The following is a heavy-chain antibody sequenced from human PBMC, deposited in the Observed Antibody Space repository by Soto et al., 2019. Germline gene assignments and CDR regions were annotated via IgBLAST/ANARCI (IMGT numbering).Heavy chain of an antibody. V-gene: IGHV4-30-4*08. Sequence: QVQLQESGPGLVKPSETLSLTCTVSGASISSGDYYWSWIRQSPGKGLQWNGFIFHSGETYYTPSLESRLAIAIDASKNQFSRNLSSVTAADTAVYFCARSHYVVGACDGWGPGTGVTVSP. CDR3: ARSHYVVGACDG. CDR2: IFHSGET. J-gene: IGHJ3*01. CDR1: GASISSGDYY. D-gene: IGHD3-10*02.